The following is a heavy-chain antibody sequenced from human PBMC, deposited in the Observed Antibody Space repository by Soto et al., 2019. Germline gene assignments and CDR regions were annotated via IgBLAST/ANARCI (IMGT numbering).Heavy chain of an antibody. D-gene: IGHD2-15*01. Sequence: EVQLVESGGGLVQPGGSLRLSCAASGFTFSSYWMHWVRQAPGKGLVWVSRINSDGSSTSYADSVKGRFTISRDNAKNTLYLQMNSLRAEDKAVYYCARVYCSGGSCYNLDYWGQGTLVTVSS. J-gene: IGHJ4*02. V-gene: IGHV3-74*01. CDR1: GFTFSSYW. CDR3: ARVYCSGGSCYNLDY. CDR2: INSDGSST.